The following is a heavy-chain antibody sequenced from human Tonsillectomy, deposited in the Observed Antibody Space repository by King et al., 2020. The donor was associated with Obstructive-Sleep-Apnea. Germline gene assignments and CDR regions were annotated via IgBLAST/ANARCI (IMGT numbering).Heavy chain of an antibody. Sequence: QLQESGPGLVKPSETLSLTCTVSGGSVRSGSYYWSWIRQSPGKGLEWIGYVYYTGGTDYNPSLKSRVAISVDTSRNQFSLKLRSVTAADTAVYFCVREGGSSIWYFDLWGRGTVVTVSS. CDR1: GGSVRSGSYY. V-gene: IGHV4-61*01. D-gene: IGHD2-15*01. J-gene: IGHJ2*01. CDR2: VYYTGGT. CDR3: VREGGSSIWYFDL.